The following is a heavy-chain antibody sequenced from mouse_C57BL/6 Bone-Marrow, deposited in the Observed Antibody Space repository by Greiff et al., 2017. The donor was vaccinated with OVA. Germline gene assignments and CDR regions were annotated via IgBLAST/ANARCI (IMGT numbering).Heavy chain of an antibody. CDR2: IHPNSGST. Sequence: QVQLQQPGAELVKPGASVKLSCKASGYTFTSYWMHWVKQRPGQGLEWIGMIHPNSGSTNYNEKFKSKATLTVDKSSSTAYMQLSSLTSEDSAVYYCAVYYYEPYAMDYWGQGTSVTVSS. J-gene: IGHJ4*01. CDR1: GYTFTSYW. CDR3: AVYYYEPYAMDY. V-gene: IGHV1-64*01. D-gene: IGHD1-1*01.